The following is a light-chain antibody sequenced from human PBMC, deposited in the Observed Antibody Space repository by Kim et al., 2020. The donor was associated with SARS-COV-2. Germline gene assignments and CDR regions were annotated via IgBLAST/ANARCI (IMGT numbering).Light chain of an antibody. V-gene: IGKV1-5*03. CDR2: KAS. CDR3: QHYNGYPIS. J-gene: IGKJ4*01. CDR1: QSISNW. Sequence: ASVGDRVRITCRASQSISNWLAWYQQRTGNAPKFLIYKASTLESGVLSRFSGSGSGTEFTLTISSLQPDDFATYYCQHYNGYPISFGGGTKVEIK.